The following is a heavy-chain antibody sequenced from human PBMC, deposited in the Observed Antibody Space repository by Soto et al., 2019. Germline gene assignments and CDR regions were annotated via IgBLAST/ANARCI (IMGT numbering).Heavy chain of an antibody. D-gene: IGHD3-3*01. Sequence: QVQLVQSGAEVTKPGASVKVSCKASGYTFTGYFMHWVRQAPGQGLEWMGWINSNSGATKYAQKLQGRVTLSRDTSISTAYMELSGLRSDDTAVYYCARGGGTIRARLPWGQGTLVTVSS. J-gene: IGHJ5*02. CDR2: INSNSGAT. CDR1: GYTFTGYF. CDR3: ARGGGTIRARLP. V-gene: IGHV1-2*02.